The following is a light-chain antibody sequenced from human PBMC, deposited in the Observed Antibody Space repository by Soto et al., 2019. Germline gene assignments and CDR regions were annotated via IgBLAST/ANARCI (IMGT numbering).Light chain of an antibody. CDR1: SSNIGANHD. J-gene: IGLJ1*01. Sequence: QSVLTQPPSVSGAPGQRVTISCTGSSSNIGANHDVHWYQQLPETAPKLLIYGNSNRASGVPDRFSGSKSGTSASLAITGLQAEDEADYYCQSYDSSLSGYVFGTGTKVTVL. CDR3: QSYDSSLSGYV. V-gene: IGLV1-40*01. CDR2: GNS.